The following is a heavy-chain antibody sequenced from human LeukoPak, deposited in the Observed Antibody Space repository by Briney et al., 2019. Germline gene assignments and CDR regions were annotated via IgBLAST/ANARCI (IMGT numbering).Heavy chain of an antibody. CDR1: GGSFTTHY. CDR3: ARWISSSWNYYFDY. V-gene: IGHV4-59*11. D-gene: IGHD6-13*01. Sequence: SETLSLTCTVSGGSFTTHYWSWIRQPPGRGLEWIGYISYIGSTNYNPSLKSRVTISIDTSKNEVSLMLTSVTAADTAVYYCARWISSSWNYYFDYWGQGTLVTVSS. J-gene: IGHJ4*02. CDR2: ISYIGST.